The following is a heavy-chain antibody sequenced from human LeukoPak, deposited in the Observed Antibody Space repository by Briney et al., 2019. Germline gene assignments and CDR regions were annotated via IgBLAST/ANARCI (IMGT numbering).Heavy chain of an antibody. Sequence: SETLSLTCTVSGGSISSYYWSWIRQPPGKGLEWIGYMYYRGSTNHNPSLKSRVTISVDTSKNQFSLKLSSVTAADTAVYYCARHMADDSSGYYYFLLRIFFLDYWGQGTLVTVSS. D-gene: IGHD3-22*01. J-gene: IGHJ4*02. CDR1: GGSISSYY. CDR3: ARHMADDSSGYYYFLLRIFFLDY. V-gene: IGHV4-59*08. CDR2: MYYRGST.